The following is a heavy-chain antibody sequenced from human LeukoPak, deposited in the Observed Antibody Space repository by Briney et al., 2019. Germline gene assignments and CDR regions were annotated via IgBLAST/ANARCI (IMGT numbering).Heavy chain of an antibody. CDR3: ARGLEWFDDILTGYYLYYFDY. CDR2: IYPRDGST. V-gene: IGHV1-46*01. Sequence: GASVKVSCKASGYTFTSNYIHWVRQAPGQGLEWMGMIYPRDGSTSYAQKFQGRVTMTRNTSISTAYMELSSLRSEDTAVYYCARGLEWFDDILTGYYLYYFDYWGQGTLVTVSS. J-gene: IGHJ4*02. CDR1: GYTFTSNY. D-gene: IGHD3-9*01.